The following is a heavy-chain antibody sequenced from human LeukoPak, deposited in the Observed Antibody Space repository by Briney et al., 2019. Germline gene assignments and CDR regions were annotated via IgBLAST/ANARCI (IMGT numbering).Heavy chain of an antibody. V-gene: IGHV4-39*07. CDR1: GGSVNNNNYY. CDR3: ASGVVVPAASVDY. J-gene: IGHJ4*02. D-gene: IGHD2-2*01. Sequence: PSETLSLTCTVSGGSVNNNNYYWVWIRQPPGKGLEWIGSINYSGTTYYNPSLKSRATISVDTSKNQFSLKLSSVTAADTAVYYCASGVVVPAASVDYWGQGTLVTVSS. CDR2: INYSGTT.